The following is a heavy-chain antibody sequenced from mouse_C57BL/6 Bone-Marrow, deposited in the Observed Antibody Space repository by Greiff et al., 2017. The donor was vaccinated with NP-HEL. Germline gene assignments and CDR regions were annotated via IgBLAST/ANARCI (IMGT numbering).Heavy chain of an antibody. CDR3: AREGDYEPLGY. CDR2: ISDGGSYT. V-gene: IGHV5-4*01. CDR1: GFTFSSYA. Sequence: EVQRVESGGGLVKPGGSLKLSCAASGFTFSSYAMSWVRQTPEKRLEWVATISDGGSYTYYPDNVKGRFTISRDNAKNNLYLQMSHLKSEDTAMYYCAREGDYEPLGYWGQGTTLTVSS. J-gene: IGHJ2*01. D-gene: IGHD2-4*01.